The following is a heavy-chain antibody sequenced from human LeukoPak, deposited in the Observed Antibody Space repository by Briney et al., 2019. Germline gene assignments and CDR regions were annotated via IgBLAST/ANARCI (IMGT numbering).Heavy chain of an antibody. CDR1: SASISSSSYY. Sequence: KTSETLSLTCTVSSASISSSSYYWDWIRQPPGKGLEWIRSIFYSGSTSYNPSLKSRVTMSVDTSKNQFSLKLSSVTAADTAVYYCARDPRDISGTTTWGQGTLVTVSA. CDR2: IFYSGST. D-gene: IGHD1-7*01. V-gene: IGHV4-39*07. CDR3: ARDPRDISGTTT. J-gene: IGHJ5*02.